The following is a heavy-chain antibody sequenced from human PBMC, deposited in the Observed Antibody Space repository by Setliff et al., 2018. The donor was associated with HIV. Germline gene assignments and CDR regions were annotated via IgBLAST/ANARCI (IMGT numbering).Heavy chain of an antibody. CDR2: ISSSGTT. J-gene: IGHJ4*02. CDR1: DDSFSNYD. Sequence: PSETLSLTCVVSDDSFSNYDWTWIRRPPGKALQWIGYISSSGTTNYNPSLRSRVTISIETSNTHFSLWLRSVTAADTATYFCARLGRAIDDGGSSLRLDFWGQGMLVTVSS. D-gene: IGHD2-15*01. CDR3: ARLGRAIDDGGSSLRLDF. V-gene: IGHV4-4*09.